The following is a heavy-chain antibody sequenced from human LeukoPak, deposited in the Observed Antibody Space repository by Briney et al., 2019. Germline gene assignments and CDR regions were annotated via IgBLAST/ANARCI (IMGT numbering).Heavy chain of an antibody. CDR1: GFTFSNYW. V-gene: IGHV3-53*01. CDR3: ARRPGN. D-gene: IGHD1-14*01. CDR2: IYSGGAI. Sequence: PGGSLRLSCAASGFTFSNYWMAWVRQAPGKGLEWVSLIYSGGAIRYADSVKGRFTISRDSSKNTLFLQMNDLTVEDTARYYCARRPGNWGQGILVTVSS. J-gene: IGHJ4*02.